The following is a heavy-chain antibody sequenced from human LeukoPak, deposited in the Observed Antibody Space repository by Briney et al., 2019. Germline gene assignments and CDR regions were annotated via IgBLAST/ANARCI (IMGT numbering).Heavy chain of an antibody. D-gene: IGHD3-3*01. J-gene: IGHJ6*03. CDR2: IIPIFGTA. Sequence: ASVKVSCKASGGTSSSYAISWVRQAPGQGLEWMGGIIPIFGTANYAQKFQGRVTITADKSTSTAYMELSSLRSEDTAVYYCASPHLKNYDFWSGYLAHYYMDVWGKGTTVTVSS. CDR3: ASPHLKNYDFWSGYLAHYYMDV. CDR1: GGTSSSYA. V-gene: IGHV1-69*06.